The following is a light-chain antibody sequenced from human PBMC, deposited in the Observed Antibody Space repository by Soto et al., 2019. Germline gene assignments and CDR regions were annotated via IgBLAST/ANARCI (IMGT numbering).Light chain of an antibody. V-gene: IGKV3-20*01. Sequence: EIVLPQSPGTLSLSPVERATLSCRASQTLSNSFIAWYQQKPGQAPRLLIYDTSSRATGVPDRYSASGSGTGFTLTISSLEPEAFAGFCRQKYGTSEIIFWQGTRLEIK. CDR2: DTS. CDR3: QKYGTSEII. J-gene: IGKJ5*01. CDR1: QTLSNSF.